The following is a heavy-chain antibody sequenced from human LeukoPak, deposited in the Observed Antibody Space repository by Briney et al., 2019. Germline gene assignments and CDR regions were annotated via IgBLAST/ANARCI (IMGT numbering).Heavy chain of an antibody. CDR2: IYHSGST. CDR3: AREGVEMATTYYFDY. Sequence: PSETLSLTCTVSGGSISSSSYYWGWIRQPPGKGLEWIASIYHSGSTYYNPSLKSRVTISVDTSKNQFSLKLSSVTAADTAMFYCAREGVEMATTYYFDYWGQGAPVTVSA. D-gene: IGHD5-24*01. J-gene: IGHJ4*02. CDR1: GGSISSSSYY. V-gene: IGHV4-39*07.